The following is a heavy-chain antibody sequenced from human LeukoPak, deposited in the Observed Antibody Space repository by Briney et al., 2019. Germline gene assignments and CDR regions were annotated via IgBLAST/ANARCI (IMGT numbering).Heavy chain of an antibody. CDR1: GFTFSSYG. CDR2: ISYDGSNK. Sequence: GGSLRLSCAASGFTFSSYGMHWVRQAPGKGLEWVAVISYDGSNKYYADSVKGRFTISRDNSKNTLYLQMNSLRAEDTAVYYCAKEASVSTVTGYFDYWGQGTLVTVSS. V-gene: IGHV3-30*18. CDR3: AKEASVSTVTGYFDY. D-gene: IGHD4-17*01. J-gene: IGHJ4*02.